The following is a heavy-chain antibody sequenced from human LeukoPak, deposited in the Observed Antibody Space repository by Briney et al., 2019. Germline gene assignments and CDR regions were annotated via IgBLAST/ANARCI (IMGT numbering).Heavy chain of an antibody. D-gene: IGHD3-22*01. V-gene: IGHV4-39*07. CDR3: ARGSRRNIVGRDY. CDR2: IYYSGST. CDR1: GGSISSSSYY. Sequence: SETLSLTCAVSGGSISSSSYYWGWIRQPPGKGLEWIGSIYYSGSTYYNPSLKSRVTISVDTSKNQFSLKLSSVTAADTAVYYCARGSRRNIVGRDYWGQGTLVTVSS. J-gene: IGHJ4*02.